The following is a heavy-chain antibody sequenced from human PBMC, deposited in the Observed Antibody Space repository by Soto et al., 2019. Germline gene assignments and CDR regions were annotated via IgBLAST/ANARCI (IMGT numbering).Heavy chain of an antibody. J-gene: IGHJ4*02. Sequence: QVQLQESGPRLVKPSETLSLTCTVSGGPITRGAYYWNWIRQHPEKGLEWIGHTYYSGTTYYNPSLKRRLSISVDTSKNQFSLHLSSVTDADTAVYYCVRLGQGFDTCGQGPLLTVSS. V-gene: IGHV4-31*03. CDR1: GGPITRGAYY. CDR3: VRLGQGFDT. CDR2: TYYSGTT.